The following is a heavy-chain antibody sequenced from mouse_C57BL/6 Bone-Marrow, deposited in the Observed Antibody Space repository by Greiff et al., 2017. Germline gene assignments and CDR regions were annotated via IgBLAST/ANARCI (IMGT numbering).Heavy chain of an antibody. V-gene: IGHV1-72*01. D-gene: IGHD1-1*01. CDR2: IDPNSGGT. Sequence: QVQLQQSGAELVKPGASVKLSCKASGYTFTSYWMHWVKQRPGRGLEWIGRIDPNSGGTKYNEKFKSKATLTVDKPSSTAYMQLSSLTSEDSAVYYCARPTTVVHYYAMDYWGQGTSVTVSS. J-gene: IGHJ4*01. CDR3: ARPTTVVHYYAMDY. CDR1: GYTFTSYW.